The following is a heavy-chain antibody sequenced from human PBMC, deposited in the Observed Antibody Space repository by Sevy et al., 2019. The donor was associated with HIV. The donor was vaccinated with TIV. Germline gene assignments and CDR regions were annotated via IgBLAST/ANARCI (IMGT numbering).Heavy chain of an antibody. J-gene: IGHJ4*02. CDR2: INGDGSRT. D-gene: IGHD3-10*01. V-gene: IGHV3-74*01. CDR3: ARDRGEILSSAFNY. Sequence: GGSLRLSCAASGFTFSSYWMHWVRQGPGRGLVWVSRINGDGSRTDYADSVKGRFTISRDNSKNTLYLQMNSLRAEDTAIYYCARDRGEILSSAFNYWGQGTLVTVSS. CDR1: GFTFSSYW.